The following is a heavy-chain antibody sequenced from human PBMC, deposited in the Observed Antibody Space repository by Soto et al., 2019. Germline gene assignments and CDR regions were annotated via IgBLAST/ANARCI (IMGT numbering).Heavy chain of an antibody. Sequence: EVQLVESGGGLVKPGGSLRLSCAASGFTFNASNMNCVRQAPGKGLEWVSSITSTSLYIYYTDSIKGRFTISRDNAKNSLYLQMDSLRAEDTAVYYCARDGEQHLVLDYYYAMDVWGQGTTVTVSS. CDR2: ITSTSLYI. CDR3: ARDGEQHLVLDYYYAMDV. D-gene: IGHD3-10*01. CDR1: GFTFNASN. V-gene: IGHV3-21*01. J-gene: IGHJ6*02.